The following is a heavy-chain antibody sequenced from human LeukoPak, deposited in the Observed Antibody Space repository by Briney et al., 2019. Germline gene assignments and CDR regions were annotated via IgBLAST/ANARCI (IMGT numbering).Heavy chain of an antibody. J-gene: IGHJ4*02. CDR2: IYHSGST. V-gene: IGHV4-38-2*01. D-gene: IGHD3-10*01. CDR3: ASGPLWFGEKFDY. CDR1: SYSISSGYY. Sequence: PSETLSLTCAVSSYSISSGYYWGWIRQPPGKGLEWIGSIYHSGSTYYNPSLKSRVTISVDTSKNQFSLKLSSVTAADTAVYYCASGPLWFGEKFDYWGQGTLVTVSS.